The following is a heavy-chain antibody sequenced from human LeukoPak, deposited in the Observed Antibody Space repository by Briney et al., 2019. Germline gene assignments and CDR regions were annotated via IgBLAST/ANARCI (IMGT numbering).Heavy chain of an antibody. CDR1: GFTFSSYS. V-gene: IGHV3-21*04. CDR3: AKDGIVVAIYWGVSYFDY. CDR2: ISSSSSYI. Sequence: GGSLRLSCAASGFTFSSYSMNWVRQAPGKGLEWVSSISSSSSYIYYADSVKGRFTISRDNAKNSLYLQMNSLRAEDTAVYYCAKDGIVVAIYWGVSYFDYWGQGTLVTVSS. J-gene: IGHJ4*02. D-gene: IGHD3-22*01.